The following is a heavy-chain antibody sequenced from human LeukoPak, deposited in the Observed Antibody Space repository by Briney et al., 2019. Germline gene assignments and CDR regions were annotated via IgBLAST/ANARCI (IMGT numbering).Heavy chain of an antibody. CDR1: GFTFSSYA. J-gene: IGHJ5*02. CDR3: AKWTPRNIAAAGVDP. D-gene: IGHD6-13*01. CDR2: ISGSGGST. Sequence: HAGGSLRLSCAASGFTFSSYAMSWVRQALGKGLEWVSAISGSGGSTYYADSVKGRFTISRDNSKNTLYLQMNSLRAEDTAVYYCAKWTPRNIAAAGVDPWGQGTLVTVSS. V-gene: IGHV3-23*01.